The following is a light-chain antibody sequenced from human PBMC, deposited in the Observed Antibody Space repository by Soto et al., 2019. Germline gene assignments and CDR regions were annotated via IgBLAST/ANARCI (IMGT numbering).Light chain of an antibody. Sequence: QSALTQPASVSGSPGQSITISCTGSSSDVGAYNYVSWYQQHPGKVPKLIIYEVSNRPSGVSNRFSGSKSGNTASLTISGLQAEDEADYYCSSYTTSSTHYVFGTGTKLTVL. J-gene: IGLJ1*01. CDR1: SSDVGAYNY. CDR3: SSYTTSSTHYV. CDR2: EVS. V-gene: IGLV2-14*01.